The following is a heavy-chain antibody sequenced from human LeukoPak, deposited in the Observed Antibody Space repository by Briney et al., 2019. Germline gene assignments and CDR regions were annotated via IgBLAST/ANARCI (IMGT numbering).Heavy chain of an antibody. CDR1: GFTFSSYS. Sequence: PGGSLRLSCAASGFTFSSYSMNWVRQAPGKGLEWVSSISSSSSYIYYADSVKGRFTISRDNAKNSLYLQMNSLRAEDTAVYYCASRTRYYDILTGYLRSDAFDIWGQGTMVTVSS. D-gene: IGHD3-9*01. J-gene: IGHJ3*02. V-gene: IGHV3-21*01. CDR2: ISSSSSYI. CDR3: ASRTRYYDILTGYLRSDAFDI.